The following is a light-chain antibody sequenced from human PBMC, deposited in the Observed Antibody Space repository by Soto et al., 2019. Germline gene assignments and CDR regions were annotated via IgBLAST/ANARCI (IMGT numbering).Light chain of an antibody. CDR2: GAS. CDR1: QSVSNNY. CDR3: QQYGSSGT. J-gene: IGKJ1*01. V-gene: IGKV3-20*01. Sequence: EIVLTQSPGTLSLSPGEIATLSCRASQSVSNNYLAWYQQKPGQAPRLLIYGASNRATGIPDRFSGSGSGTDFTLTISRLEPEDFAVYYWQQYGSSGTFGQGTKVEIK.